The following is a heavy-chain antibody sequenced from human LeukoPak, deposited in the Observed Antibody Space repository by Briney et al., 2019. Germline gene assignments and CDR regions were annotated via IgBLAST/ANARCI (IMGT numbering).Heavy chain of an antibody. V-gene: IGHV3-7*03. CDR2: IKQDGSKK. Sequence: GGSLRLSCAASGFTFSSYWMSWVRQAPGKGLEWVANIKQDGSKKNYVDSVKGRFTISRDNAKNSLYLQMNSLRAEDTAVYYCATPLDYYDSSGYHQGGDWGQGTLVTVSS. J-gene: IGHJ4*02. CDR3: ATPLDYYDSSGYHQGGD. CDR1: GFTFSSYW. D-gene: IGHD3-22*01.